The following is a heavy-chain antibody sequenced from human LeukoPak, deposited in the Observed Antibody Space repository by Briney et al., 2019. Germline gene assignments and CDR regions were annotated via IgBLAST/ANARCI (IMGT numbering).Heavy chain of an antibody. Sequence: PSETLSLTCTVSGGSISSGSYYWSWIRQPAGKGLEWIGRIYTSGSTNYNPSLKSRVTISVDTSKNQFSLKLSSVTAADTAVYYCARDGRITMIALFDYWGQGTLVTVSS. V-gene: IGHV4-61*02. D-gene: IGHD3-22*01. CDR3: ARDGRITMIALFDY. CDR2: IYTSGST. J-gene: IGHJ4*02. CDR1: GGSISSGSYY.